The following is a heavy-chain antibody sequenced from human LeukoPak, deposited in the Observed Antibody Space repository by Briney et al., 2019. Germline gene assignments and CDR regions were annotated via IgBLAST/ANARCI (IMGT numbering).Heavy chain of an antibody. CDR1: GYTFTNYA. J-gene: IGHJ6*02. V-gene: IGHV1-3*01. Sequence: ASVKVSCKASGYTFTNYAMHWVRQAPGQRLEWMGWINAGNGNTKYSQKFQGRVTITRDTSASTAYMKLSSLRSEDTAVYYCATDPGPAANPQHQYYYYGMDVWGQGTTVTVSS. CDR2: INAGNGNT. CDR3: ATDPGPAANPQHQYYYYGMDV. D-gene: IGHD2-2*01.